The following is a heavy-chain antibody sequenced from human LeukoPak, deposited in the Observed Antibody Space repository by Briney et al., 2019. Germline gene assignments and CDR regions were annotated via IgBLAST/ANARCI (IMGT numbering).Heavy chain of an antibody. CDR1: GFTFSSYW. D-gene: IGHD5-12*01. CDR3: ARDLIHSGYDEAALP. J-gene: IGHJ5*02. CDR2: IKQDGSEK. Sequence: GGSLRLSCAASGFTFSSYWMSWVRQAPGKGLEWVANIKQDGSEKYYVDSVKGRFTISRDNAKNSLYLQMNSLRAEDTAVYYCARDLIHSGYDEAALPWGQGTLVTVSS. V-gene: IGHV3-7*01.